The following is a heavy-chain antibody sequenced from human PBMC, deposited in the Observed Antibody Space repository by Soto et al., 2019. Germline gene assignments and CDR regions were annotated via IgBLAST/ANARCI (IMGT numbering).Heavy chain of an antibody. J-gene: IGHJ6*02. CDR2: IIPIFATP. CDR1: GGTFSSNP. D-gene: IGHD3-3*01. CDR3: ARDLSAVKRFESFKYYRMDV. Sequence: QVQLMQSGAEVRKPGSSVTVSCKASGGTFSSNPISWVRQAPGQGLEWMGGIIPIFATPHYARRFLDRVTLTADRSTTPAYMELTGLTPEDTAIYYCARDLSAVKRFESFKYYRMDVWGQGTTVTVS. V-gene: IGHV1-69*06.